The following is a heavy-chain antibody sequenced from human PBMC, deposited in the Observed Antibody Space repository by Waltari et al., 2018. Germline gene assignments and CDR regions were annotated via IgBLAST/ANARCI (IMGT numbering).Heavy chain of an antibody. CDR1: GYSMRSGYY. Sequence: QVQLQESGPGLAKSSETLSLTCDVSGYSMRSGYYWGWTRQTPRKGLGWGESIYQSGSSDYKPSLRSRVTISVDTSRNQFSLEMTSVTATDTATYYCVAAKEYYYDGSGDDAFETWGQGTLVTVSS. V-gene: IGHV4-38-2*01. CDR3: VAAKEYYYDGSGDDAFET. J-gene: IGHJ3*02. CDR2: IYQSGSS. D-gene: IGHD3-22*01.